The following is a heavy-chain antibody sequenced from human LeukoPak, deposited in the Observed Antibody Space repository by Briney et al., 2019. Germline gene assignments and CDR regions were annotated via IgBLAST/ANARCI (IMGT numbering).Heavy chain of an antibody. CDR1: GGSFSGYY. Sequence: SETLSLTCAVSGGSFSGYYWSWIRQPAGKGLEWIGRIYTRGSTNYNPSLKSRVTMSVGTSKNQFSLKLSSVTAADTAVYYCARGRYCSADICSGGDAFDIWGQGTMVSVSS. D-gene: IGHD2-15*01. J-gene: IGHJ3*02. CDR3: ARGRYCSADICSGGDAFDI. CDR2: IYTRGST. V-gene: IGHV4-4*07.